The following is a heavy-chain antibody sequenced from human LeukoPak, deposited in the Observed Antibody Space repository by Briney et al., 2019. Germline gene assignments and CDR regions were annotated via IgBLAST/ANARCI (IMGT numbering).Heavy chain of an antibody. J-gene: IGHJ5*02. CDR2: ISGSGGST. CDR3: AKRPQTGYSSSWQNWFDP. V-gene: IGHV3-23*01. D-gene: IGHD6-13*01. Sequence: GGSLRLSCAASGFTFSSYAMSWVRQAPGKGLEWVSVISGSGGSTSYADSVKGRFTISRDNSKNTLYLQMNSLRAEDTAVYYCAKRPQTGYSSSWQNWFDPWGQGTLVTVSS. CDR1: GFTFSSYA.